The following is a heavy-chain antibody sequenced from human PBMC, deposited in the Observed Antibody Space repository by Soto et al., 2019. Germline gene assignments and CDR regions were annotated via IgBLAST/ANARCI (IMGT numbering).Heavy chain of an antibody. CDR3: ARGGDYYYGFDL. CDR2: INPYSGGA. J-gene: IGHJ6*02. Sequence: QGQLVESGAEVKKPAASLKVSCGASGYSFTDYFIHRGRQAPGQGLVWIGWINPYSGGADLSQKFQGRFTITRDTSISTAYMEASSMRSDDTAVFYRARGGDYYYGFDLWGQRTTLTVSS. D-gene: IGHD3-16*01. V-gene: IGHV1-2*02. CDR1: GYSFTDYF.